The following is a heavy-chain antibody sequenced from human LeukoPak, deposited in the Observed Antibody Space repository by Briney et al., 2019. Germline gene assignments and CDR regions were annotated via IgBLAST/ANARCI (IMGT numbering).Heavy chain of an antibody. Sequence: GGSLRLSCAASGFTFSSYGMHWVRQAPGRGLEWVTFIRYDGSNKYYADSVKGRFTISRDNSKNTLYLQMNSLRAEDTAVYYCTKDSRRRKTYYYDSSALYFFDYWGQGTLVTVSS. V-gene: IGHV3-30*02. D-gene: IGHD3-22*01. CDR1: GFTFSSYG. CDR3: TKDSRRRKTYYYDSSALYFFDY. J-gene: IGHJ4*02. CDR2: IRYDGSNK.